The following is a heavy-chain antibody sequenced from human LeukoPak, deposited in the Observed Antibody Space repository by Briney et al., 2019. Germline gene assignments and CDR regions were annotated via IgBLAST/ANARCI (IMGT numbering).Heavy chain of an antibody. CDR2: INHSGST. CDR3: AREIGDSTLYNWFDP. V-gene: IGHV4-34*01. CDR1: GGSFSGYY. Sequence: SETLSLTCAVYGGSFSGYYWSWIRQPPGKGLEWIGEINHSGSTNYNPSLKSRVTISVDTSKNQFSLKLSSVTAADTAVYYCAREIGDSTLYNWFDPWGQGTLVTASS. D-gene: IGHD2-2*01. J-gene: IGHJ5*02.